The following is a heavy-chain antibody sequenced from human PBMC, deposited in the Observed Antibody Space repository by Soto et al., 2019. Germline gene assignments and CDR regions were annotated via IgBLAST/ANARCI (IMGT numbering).Heavy chain of an antibody. CDR1: GYTFTSYN. J-gene: IGHJ5*02. D-gene: IGHD1-7*01. Sequence: QVQLVQSGAEVKKPGASVKVSCKASGYTFTSYNMHWVRQAPGQGLEWVGMINPLGFSTTYAQKFRGRVTMTRYPSTSTVYMEVTNLRSDDTAVYYCARAAGRLGELYWFDPWGKGTLVTVSP. V-gene: IGHV1-46*01. CDR2: INPLGFST. CDR3: ARAAGRLGELYWFDP.